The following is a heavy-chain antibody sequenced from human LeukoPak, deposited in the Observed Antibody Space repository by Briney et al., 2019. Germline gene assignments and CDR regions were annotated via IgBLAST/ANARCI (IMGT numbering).Heavy chain of an antibody. Sequence: GASVKVSCKASGGTFSSYGISWVRQAPGQGLEWMGGIIPIFGTANYAQKFQGRVTITTDESTSSAYMELSSLRSEDTAVYYCARGRDCSGGSCYHALLDYWGQGTLVTVSS. J-gene: IGHJ4*02. V-gene: IGHV1-69*05. D-gene: IGHD2-15*01. CDR2: IIPIFGTA. CDR3: ARGRDCSGGSCYHALLDY. CDR1: GGTFSSYG.